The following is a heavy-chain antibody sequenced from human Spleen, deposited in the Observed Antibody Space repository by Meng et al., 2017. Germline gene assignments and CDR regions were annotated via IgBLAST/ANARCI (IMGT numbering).Heavy chain of an antibody. V-gene: IGHV3-7*01. J-gene: IGHJ6*02. CDR3: ARGSRLTMYGMDV. CDR1: GFTFSSYW. CDR2: IKQDGSEK. D-gene: IGHD1-1*01. Sequence: GESLKISCAASGFTFSSYWMTWVRQAPGKGLEWVANIKQDGSEKYYVDSVKGRFTISRDNSKNTLYLQMGSLRAEDMAVYYCARGSRLTMYGMDVWGQGTTVTVSS.